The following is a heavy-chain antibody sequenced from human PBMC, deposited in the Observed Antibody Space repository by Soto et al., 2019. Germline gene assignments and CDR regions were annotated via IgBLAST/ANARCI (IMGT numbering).Heavy chain of an antibody. CDR2: INPESTTL. D-gene: IGHD1-1*01. CDR3: AKDTCGDWKS. Sequence: EAQLVESGGGLVQPGGSLTLSCTASEITLNIYWMHWFRRAPGKGLVGDARINPESTTLTYADSVTGRFTISRDSAKNTLYLQMNGLNAEDTAIYEYAKDTCGDWKSWGQGTLVTVSS. V-gene: IGHV3-74*01. CDR1: EITLNIYW. J-gene: IGHJ5*02.